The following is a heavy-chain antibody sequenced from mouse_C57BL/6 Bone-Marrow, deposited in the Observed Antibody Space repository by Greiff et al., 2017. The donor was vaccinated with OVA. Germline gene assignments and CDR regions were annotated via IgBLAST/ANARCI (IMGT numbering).Heavy chain of an antibody. CDR1: GFNIKDDY. V-gene: IGHV14-4*01. CDR3: TTPYGSSWFAY. J-gene: IGHJ3*01. Sequence: VQLQQSGAELVGPGASVKLSCTASGFNIKDDYMHWVKQRPEQGLEWIGWIDPENGDTEYASKFQGKATITADTSSNTAYLQLSSLTSEDTAVYYCTTPYGSSWFAYWGQGTLVTVSA. CDR2: IDPENGDT. D-gene: IGHD1-1*01.